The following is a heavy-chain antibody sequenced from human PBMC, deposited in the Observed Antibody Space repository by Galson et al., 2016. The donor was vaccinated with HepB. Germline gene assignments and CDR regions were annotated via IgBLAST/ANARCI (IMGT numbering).Heavy chain of an antibody. V-gene: IGHV3-33*01. CDR2: IWYDGSQK. D-gene: IGHD4/OR15-4a*01. J-gene: IGHJ3*02. CDR3: ARAGPNNAVDI. CDR1: GFTFSSYG. Sequence: SLRLSCAPSGFTFSSYGMHWVRQAPGKGLEWVAVIWYDGSQKYYEDSVKGRFTISRDNSKNTLYLQMNSLRAEDTAVYYCARAGPNNAVDIWGQGTMVSVSS.